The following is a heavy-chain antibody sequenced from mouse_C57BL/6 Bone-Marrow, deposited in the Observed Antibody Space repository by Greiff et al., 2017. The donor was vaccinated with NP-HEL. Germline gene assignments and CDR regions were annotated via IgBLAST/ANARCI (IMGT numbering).Heavy chain of an antibody. CDR1: GYTFTSYW. CDR3: AREAYDYDGYFDV. J-gene: IGHJ1*01. CDR2: IVPSDSYT. D-gene: IGHD2-4*01. V-gene: IGHV1-50*01. Sequence: VQLQQPGAELVKPGASVKLSCKASGYTFTSYWLQWVKQRPGPGLEWIGEIVPSDSYTNYNQKFKGKAPLTVYTSSSTAYMQLSSLTSEDSAVYYCAREAYDYDGYFDVWGPGTTVTVSS.